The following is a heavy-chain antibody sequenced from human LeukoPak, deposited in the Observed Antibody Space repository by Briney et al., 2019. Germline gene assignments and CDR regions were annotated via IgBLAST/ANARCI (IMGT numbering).Heavy chain of an antibody. V-gene: IGHV3-74*01. CDR3: ARDSPEGYCTNGVCSFDY. J-gene: IGHJ4*02. Sequence: GSLRLSCAASGFTFSSYWMHWVRQAPGKGLVWVSRINSDGSSTSYADSVKGRLTISRDNAKTTLYLQMNSLRAEDTAVYYCARDSPEGYCTNGVCSFDYWGQGTLVTVSS. CDR2: INSDGSST. CDR1: GFTFSSYW. D-gene: IGHD2-8*01.